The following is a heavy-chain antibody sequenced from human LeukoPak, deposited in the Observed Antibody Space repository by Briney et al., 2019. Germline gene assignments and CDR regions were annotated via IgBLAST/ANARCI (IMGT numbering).Heavy chain of an antibody. V-gene: IGHV1-2*02. D-gene: IGHD3-10*01. J-gene: IGHJ2*01. CDR2: INPNSGGT. CDR1: GYTFTAYY. Sequence: GASVKVSCKASGYTFTAYYIHWVRQAPGQGLEWMGWINPNSGGTNYAQRFQGRVTVTRDTSITTAYMELSRLRSDDTAVYYCASPWGRWFGELIWYFDLWGRGTLVTVSS. CDR3: ASPWGRWFGELIWYFDL.